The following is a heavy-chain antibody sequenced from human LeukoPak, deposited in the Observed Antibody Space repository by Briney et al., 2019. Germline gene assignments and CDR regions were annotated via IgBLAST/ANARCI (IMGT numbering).Heavy chain of an antibody. CDR2: MNPNSGNT. CDR3: ARGNLFYSSSWYEDAFDI. J-gene: IGHJ3*02. CDR1: VYTFTSYD. D-gene: IGHD6-13*01. V-gene: IGHV1-8*01. Sequence: GSSVKVSCKSSVYTFTSYDINWLRQATGQGLEWMGWMNPNSGNTGYAQKFQGRVTMTRNTSISTAYMELSSLRSEDTAVYYCARGNLFYSSSWYEDAFDIWGQGTMVTVSS.